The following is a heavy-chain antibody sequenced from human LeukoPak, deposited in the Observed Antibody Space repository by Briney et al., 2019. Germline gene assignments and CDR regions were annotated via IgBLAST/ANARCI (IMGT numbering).Heavy chain of an antibody. CDR1: GFTFSSYA. CDR2: ISSSSSTI. V-gene: IGHV3-48*04. J-gene: IGHJ4*02. CDR3: AGDSSGSLFDY. Sequence: GGSLRLSCAASGFTFSSYAMYWVRQAPGKGLEWLSFISSSSSTIYYADSVKGRFIISRDNAKNSLSLLMNSLRAEDTAVYYCAGDSSGSLFDYWGQGTLVTVSS. D-gene: IGHD1-26*01.